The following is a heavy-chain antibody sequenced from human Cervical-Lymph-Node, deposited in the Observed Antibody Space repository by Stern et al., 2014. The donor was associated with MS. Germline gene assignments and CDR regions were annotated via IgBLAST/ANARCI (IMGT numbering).Heavy chain of an antibody. V-gene: IGHV1-69*01. J-gene: IGHJ6*02. CDR1: GGTSNSHA. CDR3: ARDWYSYGSAYYYGLDV. D-gene: IGHD5-18*01. CDR2: IITSYGTT. Sequence: VQLVESGAEVKKPGSSVKVSCKASGGTSNSHAISWVRQAPGQGLEWMGRIITSYGTTNYAEKFQGRVTITADESTSTAFMELRSLRSEDTAVYYCARDWYSYGSAYYYGLDVWGQGTAVTVSS.